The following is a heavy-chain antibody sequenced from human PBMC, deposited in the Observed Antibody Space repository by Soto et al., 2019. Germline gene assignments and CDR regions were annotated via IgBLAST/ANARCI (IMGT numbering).Heavy chain of an antibody. V-gene: IGHV6-1*01. J-gene: IGHJ3*02. D-gene: IGHD6-19*01. Sequence: PSQTLSLTCAISGDSVSGNSAAWNWIRQSPSRGLEWLGRTYYRSKWYNDYAVSVKSRITINPDTSKNQFSLQLNSVTPEDTAVYYCATMGVDSGSGWFFDIWGQGTMVTVSS. CDR2: TYYRSKWYN. CDR1: GDSVSGNSAA. CDR3: ATMGVDSGSGWFFDI.